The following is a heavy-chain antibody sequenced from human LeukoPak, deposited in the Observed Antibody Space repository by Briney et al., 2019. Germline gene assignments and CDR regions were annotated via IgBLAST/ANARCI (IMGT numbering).Heavy chain of an antibody. J-gene: IGHJ4*02. V-gene: IGHV4-61*02. Sequence: PSQTLSLTRTVSGGSLCSGSYYWSWIRQPAGKGLEWIGRIYTSGSTNYNPSLKSRVTISVDTSKNQFSLKLSSVTAADTAVYYCARVSGSCLDYWGQGTLVTVSS. CDR2: IYTSGST. D-gene: IGHD1-26*01. CDR1: GGSLCSGSYY. CDR3: ARVSGSCLDY.